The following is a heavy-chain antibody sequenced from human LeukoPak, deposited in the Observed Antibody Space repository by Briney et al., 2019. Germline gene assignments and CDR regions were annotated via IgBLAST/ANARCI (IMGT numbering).Heavy chain of an antibody. J-gene: IGHJ4*02. Sequence: ASVKVSCKASGYTFTSYDINWVRQATGQGLEWMGWISAYNGNTNYAQKLQGRVTMTTDTSTSTAYMELRSLRSDDTAVYYCAREGYYDSSGYDVYFDYWGQGTLVTVSS. CDR1: GYTFTSYD. D-gene: IGHD3-22*01. CDR2: ISAYNGNT. CDR3: AREGYYDSSGYDVYFDY. V-gene: IGHV1-18*01.